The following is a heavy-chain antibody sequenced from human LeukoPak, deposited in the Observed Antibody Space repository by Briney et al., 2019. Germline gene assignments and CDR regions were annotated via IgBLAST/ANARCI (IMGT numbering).Heavy chain of an antibody. J-gene: IGHJ6*03. CDR3: ARTIPYYYYYMDV. D-gene: IGHD3-3*01. CDR1: GGTFSSYT. Sequence: SVEVSCKASGGTFSSYTISWVRQAPGQGLEWMGRTIPILGIANYAQKFQGRVTITADKSTSTAYMELSSLRSEDTAVYYCARTIPYYYYYMDVWGKGTTVTVSS. V-gene: IGHV1-69*02. CDR2: TIPILGIA.